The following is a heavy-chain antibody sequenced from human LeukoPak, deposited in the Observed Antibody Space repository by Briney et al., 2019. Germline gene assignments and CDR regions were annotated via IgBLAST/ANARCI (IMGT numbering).Heavy chain of an antibody. CDR1: GFTFSSYS. Sequence: GGSLRLSCAASGFTFSSYSMNWVRQAPGKGLEWVSSISSSSSYIYYADSVKGRFTISRDNVKNSLYLQMNSLRAEDTAVYYCAKVRRGVVPNDYWGQGTLVTVSS. CDR2: ISSSSSYI. D-gene: IGHD3-10*01. CDR3: AKVRRGVVPNDY. V-gene: IGHV3-21*04. J-gene: IGHJ4*02.